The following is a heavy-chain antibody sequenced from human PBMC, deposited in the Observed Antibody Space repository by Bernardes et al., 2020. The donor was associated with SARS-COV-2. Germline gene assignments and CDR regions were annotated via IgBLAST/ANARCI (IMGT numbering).Heavy chain of an antibody. CDR2: ISGSGADS. J-gene: IGHJ6*02. CDR3: ARDGWLASGGAYYYGMDV. Sequence: GGSLRLCCAASGFTFSNYAMSWVRQAPGKGLEWVSAISGSGADSNIADSVKGRFTISRDNSKDMVFLQMNSLRAEDTAVYFCARDGWLASGGAYYYGMDVWGQGTAVTVSS. V-gene: IGHV3-23*01. D-gene: IGHD6-13*01. CDR1: GFTFSNYA.